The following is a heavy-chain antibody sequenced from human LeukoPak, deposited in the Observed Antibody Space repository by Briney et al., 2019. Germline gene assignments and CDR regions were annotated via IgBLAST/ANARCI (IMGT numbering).Heavy chain of an antibody. CDR2: IYYSGST. CDR1: GGSISSSGYY. Sequence: SETLSLTCTVSGGSISSSGYYWGWIRQPPGTGLEGFASIYYSGSTYYNPSLKSRVTISLDTSKNQLSLKLSSLTAADTAVYYCARHEYSGSYYGLSWFDPWGQGTLVTVSS. V-gene: IGHV4-39*01. D-gene: IGHD1-26*01. J-gene: IGHJ5*02. CDR3: ARHEYSGSYYGLSWFDP.